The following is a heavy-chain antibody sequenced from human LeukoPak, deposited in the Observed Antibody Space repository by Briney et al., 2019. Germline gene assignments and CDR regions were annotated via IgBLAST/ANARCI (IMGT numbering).Heavy chain of an antibody. CDR2: ISAGGYNT. CDR3: SKDAHSSSSTG. V-gene: IGHV3-23*01. J-gene: IGHJ4*02. D-gene: IGHD6-13*01. CDR1: GFTFSSYA. Sequence: GGSLRLSCAASGFTFSSYAMTWVRQAPGKGLEWVSSISAGGYNTYSADSVRGRFTISRDKSKNTLYLQMNCLRAEDTAVYYCSKDAHSSSSTGWGQGTLVTVSS.